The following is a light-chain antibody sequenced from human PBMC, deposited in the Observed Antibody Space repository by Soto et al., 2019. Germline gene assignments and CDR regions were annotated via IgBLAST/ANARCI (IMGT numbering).Light chain of an antibody. CDR2: KAS. J-gene: IGKJ1*01. V-gene: IGKV1-5*03. CDR3: QQYNSYWA. CDR1: QSISSW. Sequence: IQMTQSPSTLSASVLDIVTITCRASQSISSWLAWYQQKPGKAPKLLIYKASSLESGVPSRFSGSGSGTEFTLTISSLQPDDFATYYCQQYNSYWAFGQGTKVDIK.